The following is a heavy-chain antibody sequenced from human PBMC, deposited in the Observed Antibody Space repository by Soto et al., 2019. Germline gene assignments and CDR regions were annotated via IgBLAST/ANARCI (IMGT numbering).Heavy chain of an antibody. V-gene: IGHV2-5*02. CDR1: GFSLSSTRMA. CDR2: IYWDDDK. Sequence: QITLKESGPTLVKPTQTLTLTCTFSGFSLSSTRMAVGWIRQPPGKALEWLALIYWDDDKRYSPFLKSRLTITKDTSKNQVVLTMCNMDPVDTARYYCAHIVVAGLGYYFDYWGQGTLVTVSS. J-gene: IGHJ4*02. CDR3: AHIVVAGLGYYFDY. D-gene: IGHD6-19*01.